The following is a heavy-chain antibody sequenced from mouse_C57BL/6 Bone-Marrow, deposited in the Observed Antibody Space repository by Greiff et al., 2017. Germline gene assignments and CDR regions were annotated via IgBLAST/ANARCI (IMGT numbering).Heavy chain of an antibody. CDR3: AREANLLWYWYFDV. Sequence: EVKLVESGGDLVKPGGSLKLSCAASGFTFSSSGMSWVRQTPDKRLAWVATISSGGSYTYYPDSVKGRFTISRDNAKNTLYLQMSSLKSEDTAMYYCAREANLLWYWYFDVWGTGTTVTVSS. D-gene: IGHD2-1*01. CDR2: ISSGGSYT. CDR1: GFTFSSSG. J-gene: IGHJ1*03. V-gene: IGHV5-6*01.